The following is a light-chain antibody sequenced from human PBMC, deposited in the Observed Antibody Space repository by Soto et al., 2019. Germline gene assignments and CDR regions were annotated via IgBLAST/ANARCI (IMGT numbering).Light chain of an antibody. CDR2: DVT. CDR1: SSDVGNYNY. V-gene: IGLV2-11*01. Sequence: QSALTQPHSVSGSPGQSVTISCSGTSSDVGNYNYFSWYQHHPGKAPKLMIYDVTTRPSGVPDLFSGSKSGNTASLTISGLPAEDEADFYCCSYAGRYTWVFGGGTKLTVL. CDR3: CSYAGRYTWV. J-gene: IGLJ3*02.